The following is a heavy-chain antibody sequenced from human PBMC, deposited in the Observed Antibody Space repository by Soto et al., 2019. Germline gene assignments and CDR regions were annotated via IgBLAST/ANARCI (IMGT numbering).Heavy chain of an antibody. V-gene: IGHV3-9*01. CDR2: ISWNSGTL. CDR1: DFTFDNYA. J-gene: IGHJ3*01. CDR3: EKGSTRPLELGSFGDNAFDV. D-gene: IGHD3-10*01. Sequence: EVQLVESGGGLVQPGRSLRLSCAASDFTFDNYAMHWVRQAPGKGLEWVSGISWNSGTLVYADSVKGRFTISRDNAKNSVFLQMNSLRPEDTALYFCEKGSTRPLELGSFGDNAFDVWGQGTMVTVSS.